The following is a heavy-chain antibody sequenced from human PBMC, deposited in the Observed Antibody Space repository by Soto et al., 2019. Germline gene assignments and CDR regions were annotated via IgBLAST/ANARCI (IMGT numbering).Heavy chain of an antibody. V-gene: IGHV3-33*01. CDR2: IWYDGSNK. CDR1: GFIFNEYG. Sequence: QVQLVESGGGVVQPGRSLRLSCAASGFIFNEYGMHWVRQAPGKGLEWVAVIWYDGSNKYYADSVKGRFTFSRDNSKNTTSLQMNSLRVEDTAIYYCARWGCSGSNCNLNQRSFDLWGQGTLVTVSS. D-gene: IGHD2-15*01. J-gene: IGHJ4*02. CDR3: ARWGCSGSNCNLNQRSFDL.